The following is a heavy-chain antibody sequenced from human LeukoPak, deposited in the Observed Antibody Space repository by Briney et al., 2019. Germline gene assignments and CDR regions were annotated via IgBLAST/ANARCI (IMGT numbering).Heavy chain of an antibody. CDR1: GGSISSGSYY. CDR2: IYTSGST. Sequence: SETLSLTCTVSGGSISSGSYYWSWIRQPAGKGLEWIGRIYTSGSTDYNPSLKSRVTISVDTSKNQFSLKLSSVTAADTAVYYCARVGYYDSSGYLNWGQGTLVTVSS. CDR3: ARVGYYDSSGYLN. D-gene: IGHD3-22*01. J-gene: IGHJ4*02. V-gene: IGHV4-61*02.